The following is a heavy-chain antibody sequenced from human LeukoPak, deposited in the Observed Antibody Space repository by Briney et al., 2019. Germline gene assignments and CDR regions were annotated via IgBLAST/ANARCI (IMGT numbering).Heavy chain of an antibody. J-gene: IGHJ4*02. Sequence: PGGSLRLSCAASGFTFSSYWMSWVRQAPGKGLEWVANIKQDESEKYYVDSVKGRFTISRDTAKNSLYLQMNSLRAEDTALYYCARGDPSYYDSRGFDYWGQGTLVTVSS. D-gene: IGHD3-22*01. CDR3: ARGDPSYYDSRGFDY. CDR2: IKQDESEK. V-gene: IGHV3-7*01. CDR1: GFTFSSYW.